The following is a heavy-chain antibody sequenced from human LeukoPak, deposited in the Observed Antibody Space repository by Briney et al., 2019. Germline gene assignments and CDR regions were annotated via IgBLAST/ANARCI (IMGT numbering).Heavy chain of an antibody. V-gene: IGHV1-3*01. Sequence: ASVKVSCKASGYTFTSYAMHWVRQAPGQRLEWMGWINAGNGNTKYSQKFQGRVTVTRDTSATTVYMELSSLRSEDTAVYYCARVKAGTTFLDYWGQGTLVTLSS. D-gene: IGHD1-7*01. CDR1: GYTFTSYA. CDR3: ARVKAGTTFLDY. J-gene: IGHJ4*02. CDR2: INAGNGNT.